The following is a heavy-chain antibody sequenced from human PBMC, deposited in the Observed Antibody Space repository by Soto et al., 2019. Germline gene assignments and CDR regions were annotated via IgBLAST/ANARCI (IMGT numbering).Heavy chain of an antibody. Sequence: QVQLVESGGGVVQPGRSLRLSCAASGFTFSSYGMHWVRQAPGKGLEWVAVIWYDGSNKYYADSVKGRFTISRDNSKNTLYLRMNRLRAEDTAVYYCARVGGDYGDYDARVGYFDLWGRGTLVTVSS. CDR3: ARVGGDYGDYDARVGYFDL. J-gene: IGHJ2*01. CDR1: GFTFSSYG. D-gene: IGHD4-17*01. CDR2: IWYDGSNK. V-gene: IGHV3-33*01.